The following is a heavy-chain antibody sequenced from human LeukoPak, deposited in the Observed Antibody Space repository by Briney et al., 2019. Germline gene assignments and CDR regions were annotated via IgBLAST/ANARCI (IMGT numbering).Heavy chain of an antibody. V-gene: IGHV3-11*01. CDR3: TRALGSYTSFDS. D-gene: IGHD2-2*02. CDR1: GFAFSDYY. Sequence: GGSLRLSCAASGFAFSDYYMSWVRQAPGKGLEWVSYISSSGNTIYYSDSMKGRFTISRDNPKNSLYLQMNSLRAEDTAVYYCTRALGSYTSFDSWGQGTLVTVSS. J-gene: IGHJ4*02. CDR2: ISSSGNTI.